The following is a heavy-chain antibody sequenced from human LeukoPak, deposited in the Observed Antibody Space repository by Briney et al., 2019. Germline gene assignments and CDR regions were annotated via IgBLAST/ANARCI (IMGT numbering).Heavy chain of an antibody. CDR3: ARVAVGATADY. CDR1: GGTFSSYA. D-gene: IGHD1-26*01. Sequence: GSSVKVSCKASGGTFSSYAISWVRQAPGQGLEWMGWISAYNGNTNYAQKLQGRVTMTTDTSTSTAYMELRSLRSDDTAVYYCARVAVGATADYWGQGTLVTVSS. CDR2: ISAYNGNT. J-gene: IGHJ4*02. V-gene: IGHV1-18*01.